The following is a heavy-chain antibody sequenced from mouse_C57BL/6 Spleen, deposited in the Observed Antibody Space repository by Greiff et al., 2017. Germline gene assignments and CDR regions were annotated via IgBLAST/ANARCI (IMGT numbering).Heavy chain of an antibody. D-gene: IGHD2-4*01. V-gene: IGHV3-6*01. CDR3: ARDPFYDYDAYAMDY. CDR1: GYSITSGYY. CDR2: ISYDGSN. J-gene: IGHJ4*01. Sequence: EVQLQQSGPGLVKPSQSLSLTCSVTGYSITSGYYWNWIRQFPGNKLEWMGYISYDGSNNYNPSLKNRISITRDTSKNQFFLKLNSVTTEDTATYYCARDPFYDYDAYAMDYWGQGTSVTVSS.